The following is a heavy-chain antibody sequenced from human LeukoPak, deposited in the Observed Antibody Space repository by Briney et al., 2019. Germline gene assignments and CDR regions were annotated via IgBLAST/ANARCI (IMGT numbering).Heavy chain of an antibody. CDR1: GFTFSSYW. CDR2: IKQDGSKK. J-gene: IGHJ4*02. Sequence: GGSLRLSCAASGFTFSSYWMNWVRQAPGKGLEWVANIKQDGSKKSYVDSVKGRFTISRDNGKNSLYLQMNSLRAEDTAIYYCTRVGYIDEGIDYWGQGTLVTVSS. CDR3: TRVGYIDEGIDY. V-gene: IGHV3-7*04. D-gene: IGHD5-24*01.